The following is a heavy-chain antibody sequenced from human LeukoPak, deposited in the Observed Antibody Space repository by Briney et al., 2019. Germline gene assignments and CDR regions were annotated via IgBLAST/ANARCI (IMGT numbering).Heavy chain of an antibody. CDR1: GFTLDDYA. Sequence: PGGSLRLSCAASGFTLDDYAMHWVRQAPGKGLEWVSLISGDGGSTYYADSVKGRFTISRDNSKNSLYLQMNSLRTEDTALYYCAILSSLRPCITGNEGAFDIWGQGTMVTVSS. V-gene: IGHV3-43*02. CDR3: AILSSLRPCITGNEGAFDI. CDR2: ISGDGGST. J-gene: IGHJ3*02. D-gene: IGHD1-20*01.